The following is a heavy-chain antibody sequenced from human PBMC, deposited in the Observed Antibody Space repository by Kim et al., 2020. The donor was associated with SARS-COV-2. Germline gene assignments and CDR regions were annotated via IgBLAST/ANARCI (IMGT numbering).Heavy chain of an antibody. CDR1: GGSISSGGYY. CDR2: IYYSGST. J-gene: IGHJ6*02. Sequence: SETLSLTCTVSGGSISSGGYYWSWIRQHPGKGLEWIGYIYYSGSTYYNPSLKSRVTISVDTSKNQFSLKLSSVTAADTAVYYCARGPVVPADRSSYYYYGMDVWGQGTTVTVSS. CDR3: ARGPVVPADRSSYYYYGMDV. V-gene: IGHV4-31*03. D-gene: IGHD2-2*01.